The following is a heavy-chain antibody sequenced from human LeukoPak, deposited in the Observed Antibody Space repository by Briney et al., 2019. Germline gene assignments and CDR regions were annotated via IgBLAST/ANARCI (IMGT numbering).Heavy chain of an antibody. V-gene: IGHV1-18*01. CDR2: ISAYNGNT. D-gene: IGHD3-22*01. Sequence: GASVKVSCKASGYTFTSYGISWVRQAPGQGLEWMGWISAYNGNTNYAQKLQGRVTMTTDTSTSTAYMELRSLRSDDTAVYYCARGVFSLYYYDSSGLEPLDYWGQGTLVTVSS. CDR1: GYTFTSYG. J-gene: IGHJ4*02. CDR3: ARGVFSLYYYDSSGLEPLDY.